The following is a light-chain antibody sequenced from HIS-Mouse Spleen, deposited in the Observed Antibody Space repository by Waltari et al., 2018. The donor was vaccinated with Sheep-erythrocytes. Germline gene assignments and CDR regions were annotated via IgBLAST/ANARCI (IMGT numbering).Light chain of an antibody. J-gene: IGLJ2*01. CDR3: SSYTSSSTLVV. V-gene: IGLV2-14*03. CDR1: SSAGGGYNY. Sequence: QSALTQTASVSGSPGQSTTLSCTGTSSAGGGYNYSSWYQQHPGKAPKLMIYDVSNRPSGVSNRFSGSKSGNTASLTISGLQAEDEADYYCSSYTSSSTLVVFGGGTKLTVL. CDR2: DVS.